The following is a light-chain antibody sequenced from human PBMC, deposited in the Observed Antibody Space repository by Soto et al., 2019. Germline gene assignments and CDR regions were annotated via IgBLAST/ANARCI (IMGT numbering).Light chain of an antibody. CDR2: EAS. V-gene: IGKV1-5*01. CDR1: HSIGYW. Sequence: DIQMTQSPSTLSASVGDRVIITCRASHSIGYWLAWYQQKPGKAPKVLIYEASSLESGVPSRFSGSGSGTEVTLTINNLQPEDLATYYCQEYSRDFGGGTKVEI. CDR3: QEYSRD. J-gene: IGKJ4*01.